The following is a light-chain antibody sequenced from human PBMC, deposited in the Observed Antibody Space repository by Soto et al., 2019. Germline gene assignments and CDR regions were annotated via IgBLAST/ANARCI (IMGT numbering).Light chain of an antibody. Sequence: DIVLTQSPDSLAVSLGERATINCKSSQSVLYSSNNKNYLAWYQQKPGQPPKLIIYWASTRESGVPDRFSGSGSGTDFTLTISSLQAGDVAVYYCQQDYSTPRTFGQGTKVEIK. CDR3: QQDYSTPRT. CDR2: WAS. CDR1: QSVLYSSNNKNY. V-gene: IGKV4-1*01. J-gene: IGKJ1*01.